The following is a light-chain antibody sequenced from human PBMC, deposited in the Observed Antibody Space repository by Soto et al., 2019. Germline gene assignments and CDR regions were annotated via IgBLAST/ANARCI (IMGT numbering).Light chain of an antibody. Sequence: MQSTLYTGALSLSPGQRATLSCRASQSVSSSYLAWYQQKPGQAPRLLTYGASSRATGIPGRFSGSGSGTDFTITISIREEEDFIVYCYQQYGIPSRPFCQGTNVAIK. CDR2: GAS. CDR1: QSVSSSY. J-gene: IGKJ1*01. V-gene: IGKV3-20*01. CDR3: QQYGIPSRP.